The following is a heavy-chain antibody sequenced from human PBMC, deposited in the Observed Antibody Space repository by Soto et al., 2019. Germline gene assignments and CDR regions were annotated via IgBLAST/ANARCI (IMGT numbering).Heavy chain of an antibody. J-gene: IGHJ4*02. CDR3: ARGFTTGAIIEGFDY. D-gene: IGHD1-1*01. V-gene: IGHV1-69*01. Sequence: QVQLVQSGAEVKRPGSSVKVSCKASGATFSGSAFSWVRQAPGQGLERMGGITPTLGTTNYAQHLQGRVTITADESTATSFMELTSLTSADTAVYYCARGFTTGAIIEGFDYWGQGTLVTVSS. CDR2: ITPTLGTT. CDR1: GATFSGSA.